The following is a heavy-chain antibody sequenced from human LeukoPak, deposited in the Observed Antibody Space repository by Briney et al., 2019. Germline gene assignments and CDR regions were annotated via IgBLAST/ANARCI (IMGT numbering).Heavy chain of an antibody. D-gene: IGHD3-9*01. CDR1: GFTFSKYT. V-gene: IGHV3-30-3*01. CDR2: MSYDGSNK. CDR3: ARGDLYNILTGYYYYGMDV. J-gene: IGHJ6*04. Sequence: GGSLRLSCAASGFTFSKYTMHWVRQAPGKGLEWVAVMSYDGSNKYYADSVKGRFTISRDNSKNTLYLQMDSLRAEDTAVYYCARGDLYNILTGYYYYGMDVWGKGTTVTVSS.